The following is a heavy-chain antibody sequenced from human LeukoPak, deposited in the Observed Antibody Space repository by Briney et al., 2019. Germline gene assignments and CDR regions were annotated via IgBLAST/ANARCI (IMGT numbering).Heavy chain of an antibody. CDR2: IYSGGST. Sequence: GGALRLSCAASGFTVSSNYMSWVRQAPGEGLEWVSVIYSGGSTYYADSVKGRFTISRDNSKNTLYLQMNSLRAEDTAVYYCARLGSSSSLDYWGQGTLVTVSS. CDR1: GFTVSSNY. CDR3: ARLGSSSSLDY. V-gene: IGHV3-66*01. D-gene: IGHD6-6*01. J-gene: IGHJ4*02.